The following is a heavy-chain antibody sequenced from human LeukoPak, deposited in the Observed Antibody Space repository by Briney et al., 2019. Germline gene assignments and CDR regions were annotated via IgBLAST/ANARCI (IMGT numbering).Heavy chain of an antibody. CDR1: GLTFSSYG. D-gene: IGHD3-10*01. J-gene: IGHJ6*03. V-gene: IGHV3-30*03. CDR2: ISYDGSNK. CDR3: ARVVTMVRGHYYYYMDV. Sequence: GRSLRLSCAASGLTFSSYGMHWVRQAPGKGLEWVAVISYDGSNKYYADSVKGRFTISRDNSKNTLYLQMNSLRAEDTAVYYCARVVTMVRGHYYYYMDVWGKGTTVTISS.